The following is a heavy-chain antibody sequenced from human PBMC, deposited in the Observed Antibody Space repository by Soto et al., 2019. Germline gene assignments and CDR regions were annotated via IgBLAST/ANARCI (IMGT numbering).Heavy chain of an antibody. CDR3: ARDRSTTTVTPYYFDY. CDR2: ISSSSSYI. J-gene: IGHJ4*02. D-gene: IGHD4-17*01. V-gene: IGHV3-21*01. Sequence: EVQLVESGGGLVKPGGSLRLSCAASGFTFSSYNMNWVRQAPGKGLEWVSSISSSSSYIYYADSVKGRFTISRDNAKNSLYVQMNSLRAEDTAVYYCARDRSTTTVTPYYFDYWGQGTLVTVSS. CDR1: GFTFSSYN.